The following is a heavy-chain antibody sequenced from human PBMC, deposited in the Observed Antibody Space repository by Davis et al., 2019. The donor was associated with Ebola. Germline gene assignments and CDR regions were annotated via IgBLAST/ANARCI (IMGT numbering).Heavy chain of an antibody. D-gene: IGHD4-11*01. CDR3: TTGTTVTDIHAFNI. V-gene: IGHV3-15*01. CDR2: IKSKTYGWTT. J-gene: IGHJ3*02. Sequence: PGGSLRLSCAGSGFTLTNAWMSWVRQAPGKGLEWVGRIKSKTYGWTTDYAAPAKGRFTISRDDSKNTVDLQVNSLKIEDTAVYYCTTGTTVTDIHAFNIWGQGTMVTVSS. CDR1: GFTLTNAW.